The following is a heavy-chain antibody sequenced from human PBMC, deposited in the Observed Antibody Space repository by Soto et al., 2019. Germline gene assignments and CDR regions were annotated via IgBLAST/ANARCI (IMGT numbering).Heavy chain of an antibody. V-gene: IGHV5-51*01. J-gene: IGHJ3*02. CDR3: ARRIAAAATPAFDI. CDR1: GYSVTSYW. CDR2: IYPGDSDT. Sequence: GESLKISCKGSGYSVTSYWIGLVRQMPGKGLEWMGIIYPGDSDTRYRQSFQGQVTISADKSISTAYLQWSSLKASDTAMYYCARRIAAAATPAFDIWGQGTMVTVSS. D-gene: IGHD6-13*01.